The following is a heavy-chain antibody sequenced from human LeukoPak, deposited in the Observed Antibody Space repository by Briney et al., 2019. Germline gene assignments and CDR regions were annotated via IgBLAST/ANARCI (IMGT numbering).Heavy chain of an antibody. D-gene: IGHD6-19*01. Sequence: TGGSLRLSCAASGFTFSSHWMSWVRRAPGKGLEWVANIKQDGSEKYYVDSVKGRFTISRDNAKNSLDLQMNSLRAEDTAVYYCARWEYSGGCYYFDYWGQGTLVTVSS. CDR1: GFTFSSHW. V-gene: IGHV3-7*04. CDR3: ARWEYSGGCYYFDY. J-gene: IGHJ4*02. CDR2: IKQDGSEK.